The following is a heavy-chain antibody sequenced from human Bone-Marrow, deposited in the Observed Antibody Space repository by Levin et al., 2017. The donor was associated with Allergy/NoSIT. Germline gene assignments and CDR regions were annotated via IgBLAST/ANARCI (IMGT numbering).Heavy chain of an antibody. J-gene: IGHJ4*02. CDR3: ARRGTYYDANGYYRAFDY. D-gene: IGHD3-22*01. CDR2: IDDSGST. Sequence: RSQTLSLTCSVSGDSMESYYWSWIRQPPGKGLEWIGYIDDSGSTTYNPSLKSRVTMSVETSKKKFSLRLNSVTAADPAAYYFARRGTYYDANGYYRAFDYWGQGTLVTVSS. CDR1: GDSMESYY. V-gene: IGHV4-59*08.